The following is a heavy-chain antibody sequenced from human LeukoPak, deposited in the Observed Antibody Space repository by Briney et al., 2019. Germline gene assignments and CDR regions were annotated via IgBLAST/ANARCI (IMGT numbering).Heavy chain of an antibody. CDR2: INHSGST. V-gene: IGHV4-34*01. J-gene: IGHJ5*02. D-gene: IGHD6-13*01. CDR1: GGSFSGYY. Sequence: SETLSLTCAVYGGSFSGYYWSWIRQPPGKGLEWIGEINHSGSTNYNPSLKSRVTISVDTSKNQFSLKLSSVTAADTAVYYCAMSDLIAAAGTAAWFDPWGQGTLVTVSS. CDR3: AMSDLIAAAGTAAWFDP.